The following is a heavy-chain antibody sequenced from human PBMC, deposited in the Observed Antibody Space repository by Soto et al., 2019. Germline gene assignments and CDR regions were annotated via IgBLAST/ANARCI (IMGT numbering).Heavy chain of an antibody. J-gene: IGHJ4*02. CDR2: IYYSGST. CDR1: GGSISSSSYY. Sequence: LQLQESGPGLVKPSETLSLTCTVSGGSISSSSYYWGWIRQPPGKGLEWIGSIYYSGSTYYNPSLKSRVTISVDTSKNQFSLKLSSVTAADTAVYYCASPREGYCSGGSCYSLDYWGQGTLVTVSS. CDR3: ASPREGYCSGGSCYSLDY. D-gene: IGHD2-15*01. V-gene: IGHV4-39*01.